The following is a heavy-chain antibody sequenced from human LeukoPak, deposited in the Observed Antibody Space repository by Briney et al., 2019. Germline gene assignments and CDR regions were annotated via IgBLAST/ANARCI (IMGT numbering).Heavy chain of an antibody. D-gene: IGHD2-2*01. CDR2: ISYDGSNK. CDR3: ATFPYCSSTSCDGYWFDP. Sequence: PGGSLRLSCAASGFTFSSYGMHWVRQAPGKGLEWVAVISYDGSNKYYADSVKGRSTISRDNSKNTLYLQMNSLRAEDTAVYYCATFPYCSSTSCDGYWFDPWGQGTLVTVSS. V-gene: IGHV3-30*03. CDR1: GFTFSSYG. J-gene: IGHJ5*02.